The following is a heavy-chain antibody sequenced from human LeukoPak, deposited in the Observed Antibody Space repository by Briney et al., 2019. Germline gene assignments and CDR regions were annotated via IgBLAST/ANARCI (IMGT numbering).Heavy chain of an antibody. J-gene: IGHJ6*03. Sequence: PGGSLRLSCAASGFTFDDYGMSWVRQAPGKGLEWVSGINWNGGSTGYADSVKGRFTISRDNARNSLYLQMNSLRAEDTALYYCARDGLPGIAAAGTPYYYYYYMDVWGKGTTVTVSS. CDR1: GFTFDDYG. D-gene: IGHD6-13*01. CDR3: ARDGLPGIAAAGTPYYYYYYMDV. CDR2: INWNGGST. V-gene: IGHV3-20*04.